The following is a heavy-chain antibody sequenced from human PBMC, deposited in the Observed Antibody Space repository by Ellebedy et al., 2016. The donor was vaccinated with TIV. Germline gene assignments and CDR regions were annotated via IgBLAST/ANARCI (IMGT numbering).Heavy chain of an antibody. J-gene: IGHJ3*01. CDR3: AGTSIGSFDF. V-gene: IGHV4-59*03. CDR1: GASISISY. D-gene: IGHD1-1*01. CDR2: IFHSGSP. Sequence: MPSETLSLTCTVSGASISISYWSRIRQPPGGGLEWIGYIFHSGSPNYHPSLESRVTISLDASKNQFSLRLSSVAAADTAIYYCAGTSIGSFDFWGQGTMVTVSS.